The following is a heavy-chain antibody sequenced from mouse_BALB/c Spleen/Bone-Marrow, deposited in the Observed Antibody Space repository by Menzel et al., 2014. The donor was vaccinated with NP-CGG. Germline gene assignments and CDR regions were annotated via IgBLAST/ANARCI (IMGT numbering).Heavy chain of an antibody. J-gene: IGHJ2*01. V-gene: IGHV5-17*02. CDR3: ARSGSSSGYFDY. CDR1: GFTFSSFG. D-gene: IGHD1-1*01. CDR2: ISSGSSTI. Sequence: EVKLVESGGGLVQPGGSRKLSCAASGFTFSSFGMHWVRQAPEKGLEWVAYISSGSSTIYYADTVMGRFTISRDNPKNTLFLQMTSLRSEDTAMYYCARSGSSSGYFDYWGQGTTFTVSS.